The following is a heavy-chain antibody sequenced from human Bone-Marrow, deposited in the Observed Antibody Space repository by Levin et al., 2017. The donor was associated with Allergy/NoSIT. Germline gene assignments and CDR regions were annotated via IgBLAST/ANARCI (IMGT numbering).Heavy chain of an antibody. D-gene: IGHD3-16*02. CDR1: GFTFRSYA. CDR2: ITSDGGST. J-gene: IGHJ4*02. CDR3: VKDLGYFIWGSNRYILES. V-gene: IGHV3-64D*08. Sequence: GGSLRLSCSASGFTFRSYAMHWVRQAPGKGLQYVSTITSDGGSTDYVDSVKGRFTVSRDNSKNILYLQMSTLRDQDTAVYYCVKDLGYFIWGSNRYILESWGQGTLVTVSS.